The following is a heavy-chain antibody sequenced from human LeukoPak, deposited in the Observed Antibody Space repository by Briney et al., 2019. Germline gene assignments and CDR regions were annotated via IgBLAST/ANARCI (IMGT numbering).Heavy chain of an antibody. D-gene: IGHD3-10*01. V-gene: IGHV4-34*12. J-gene: IGHJ6*02. CDR3: ARDRVYGMDV. CDR1: GGSFSGYY. Sequence: SETLSLTCAVYGGSFSGYYWSWIRQPPGKGLEWIGEIFRSGSTNYNPSFKSRVTISVDKSRNQFSLKLSSVTAADTAVYYCARDRVYGMDVWGQGTTVTVSS. CDR2: IFRSGST.